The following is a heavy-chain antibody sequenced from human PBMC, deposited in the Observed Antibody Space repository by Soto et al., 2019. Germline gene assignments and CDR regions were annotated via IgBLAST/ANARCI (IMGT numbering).Heavy chain of an antibody. CDR1: GYTFTTYG. Sequence: QVQLVQSGAEVKKPGASVKVSCKASGYTFTTYGINWVRQAPGQGLEWMGWISAYNGNTKYAQKLQGRVTTNTNTATSTAYMELRSVRSDDKAVYYCARVWVGTTFAYYYGMDVWGQGTTVTVSS. CDR3: ARVWVGTTFAYYYGMDV. V-gene: IGHV1-18*01. J-gene: IGHJ6*02. CDR2: ISAYNGNT. D-gene: IGHD1-1*01.